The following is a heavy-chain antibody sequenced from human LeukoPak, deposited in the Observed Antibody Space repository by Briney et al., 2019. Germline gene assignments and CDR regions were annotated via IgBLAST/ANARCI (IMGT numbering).Heavy chain of an antibody. CDR1: GFTFSSYS. Sequence: GGSLRLSCAASGFTFSSYSMSWVRQSPGKALEWVSSVSASGLSTYYADSVKGRFTISRDNSKNTLYLQMNSLTADDTALYYCARRKVGPTNYYYGVDVWGQGTTVTVSS. CDR3: ARRKVGPTNYYYGVDV. V-gene: IGHV3-23*01. J-gene: IGHJ6*02. CDR2: VSASGLST. D-gene: IGHD1-26*01.